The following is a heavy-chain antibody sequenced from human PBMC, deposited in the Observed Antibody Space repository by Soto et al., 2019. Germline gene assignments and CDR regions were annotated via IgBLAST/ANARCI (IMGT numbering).Heavy chain of an antibody. V-gene: IGHV3-30*18. CDR1: GFTFSSYG. D-gene: IGHD2-15*01. CDR2: ISYDGTNK. CDR3: AKEVYCSGGSCYSKDYYYYYGMDV. Sequence: GGSLRLSCAASGFTFSSYGMHWVRQAPGKGLEWVAVISYDGTNKYYADSVKGRFTISRDNSKKTQYLQMNSLRAEDTAVYYCAKEVYCSGGSCYSKDYYYYYGMDVWGQGTTVTVSS. J-gene: IGHJ6*02.